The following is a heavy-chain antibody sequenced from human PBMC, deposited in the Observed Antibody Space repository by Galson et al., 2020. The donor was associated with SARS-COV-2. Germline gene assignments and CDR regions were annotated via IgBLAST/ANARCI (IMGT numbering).Heavy chain of an antibody. J-gene: IGHJ4*02. CDR2: ISGHDGDT. CDR3: AREPLGTHDFWSGPFS. CDR1: GYTFNSYG. D-gene: IGHD3-3*01. Sequence: ASVKVSCKASGYTFNSYGISWVRQAPGQGLEWMGWISGHDGDTNYAQKFQDRVTMTTDTLTSTVYMELRSLTSDDTAVYYCAREPLGTHDFWSGPFSWGQGTLVTVSS. V-gene: IGHV1-18*01.